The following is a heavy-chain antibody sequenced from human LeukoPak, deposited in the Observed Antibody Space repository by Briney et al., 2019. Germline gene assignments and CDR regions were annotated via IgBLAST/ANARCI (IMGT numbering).Heavy chain of an antibody. CDR2: ISGSGGST. Sequence: GGSLRLSCAASGFTFSSYAMSWVRQAPGKGLEWVSGISGSGGSTYYVDSVKGRFTISRDKSKNTLYLQMNNLRAEDTAVYYCAKGVDASGIYYYFYMDVWGKGTTVSVSS. CDR1: GFTFSSYA. V-gene: IGHV3-23*01. CDR3: AKGVDASGIYYYFYMDV. J-gene: IGHJ6*03. D-gene: IGHD3-16*01.